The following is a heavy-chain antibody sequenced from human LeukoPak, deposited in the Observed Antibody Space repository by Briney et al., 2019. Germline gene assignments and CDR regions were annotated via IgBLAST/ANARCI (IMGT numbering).Heavy chain of an antibody. CDR2: IIPIFGTA. V-gene: IGHV1-69*06. Sequence: EASVKVSCKASGGTFSSYAISWARQAPGQGLEWMGGIIPIFGTANYAQKFQGRVTITADKSTSTAYMELSSLRSEDTAVYYCARTRSSSSSWYGQFDYWGQGTLVTVSS. CDR3: ARTRSSSSSWYGQFDY. CDR1: GGTFSSYA. D-gene: IGHD6-13*01. J-gene: IGHJ4*02.